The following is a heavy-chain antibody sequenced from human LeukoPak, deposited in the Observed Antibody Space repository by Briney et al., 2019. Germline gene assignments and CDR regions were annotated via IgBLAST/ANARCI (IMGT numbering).Heavy chain of an antibody. J-gene: IGHJ6*02. CDR2: ISHDGNNK. CDR3: ANAGRDSSSTISCGMDV. D-gene: IGHD6-13*01. V-gene: IGHV3-30*18. Sequence: GGSLRLSCAASGFTFSSSAMTWVRQAPGKGLEWVAVISHDGNNKYYADSVKGRFTISRDNSKNTLYLQMNSLRAEDTAVYYCANAGRDSSSTISCGMDVWGQGTTVTVSS. CDR1: GFTFSSSA.